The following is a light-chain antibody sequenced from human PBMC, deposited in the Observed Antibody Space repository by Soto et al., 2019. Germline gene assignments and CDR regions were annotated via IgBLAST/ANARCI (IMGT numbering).Light chain of an antibody. CDR1: QYINTY. Sequence: DIQMTQSPFSLSASVGDRVTITCRASQYINTYVNWYQQKPGTAPNLLIYAASSLQSGVPPSFSGSGSGTDFTLTISSLQPVDFATYYCQQSYTTPWTFGQGTSVEIK. J-gene: IGKJ1*01. CDR3: QQSYTTPWT. CDR2: AAS. V-gene: IGKV1-39*01.